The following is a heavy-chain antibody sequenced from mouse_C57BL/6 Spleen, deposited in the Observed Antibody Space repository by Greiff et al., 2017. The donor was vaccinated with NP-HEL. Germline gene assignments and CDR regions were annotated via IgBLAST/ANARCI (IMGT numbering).Heavy chain of an antibody. V-gene: IGHV1-61*01. CDR1: GYTFTSYW. D-gene: IGHD1-1*01. CDR2: IYPSDSET. CDR3: ARVDYYYGSSNYFDY. J-gene: IGHJ2*01. Sequence: VQLQQPGAELVRPGSSVKLSCKASGYTFTSYWMDWVKQRPGQGLEWIGNIYPSDSETHYNQKFKDKATLTVDKSSSTAYMQLSSLTSEDSAVYYCARVDYYYGSSNYFDYWGQGTTLTVSS.